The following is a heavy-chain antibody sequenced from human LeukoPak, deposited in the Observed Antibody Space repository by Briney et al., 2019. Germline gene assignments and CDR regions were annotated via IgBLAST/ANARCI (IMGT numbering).Heavy chain of an antibody. J-gene: IGHJ6*02. CDR2: IYHSGST. V-gene: IGHV4-34*01. CDR1: GASFSGYY. Sequence: SETLSLTCAVYGASFSGYYWSWIRQPPGKGLEWLGYIYHSGSTYYNPSLKSRVTISVDRSKNQFSLKLSSVTAADTAVYYCASRNFYYYYYGMDVWGQGTTVTVSS. CDR3: ASRNFYYYYYGMDV. D-gene: IGHD5-24*01.